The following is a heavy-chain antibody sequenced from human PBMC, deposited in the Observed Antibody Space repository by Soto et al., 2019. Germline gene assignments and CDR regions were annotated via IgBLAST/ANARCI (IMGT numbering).Heavy chain of an antibody. Sequence: QVHLVQSGPEVKRPGSSVKVSCKASGDTFGRNAIHWVRQAPGQGLEWMGGIIPMFPTTNYAQKFKGRLTINADKSTGTAYMEMTSLRPEDTAVYYCTKDGYSANYGYWGQGTLVTVSS. CDR3: TKDGYSANYGY. CDR1: GDTFGRNA. V-gene: IGHV1-69*06. J-gene: IGHJ4*02. D-gene: IGHD3-22*01. CDR2: IIPMFPTT.